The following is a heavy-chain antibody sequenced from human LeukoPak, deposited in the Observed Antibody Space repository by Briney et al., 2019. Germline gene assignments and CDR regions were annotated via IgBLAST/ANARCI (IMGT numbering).Heavy chain of an antibody. CDR2: ISYDGNHK. CDR3: AKGELHFNTCSFDY. CDR1: GFTFSSG. D-gene: IGHD1-26*01. J-gene: IGHJ4*02. Sequence: GTSLRLSCAASGFTFSSGMHWVRQAPGKGLEWVAVISYDGNHKYYGDSVKGRFTISRDNSRNTLYLQMDSLKTEDTAVYYCAKGELHFNTCSFDYWGQGTLVTVSS. V-gene: IGHV3-30*18.